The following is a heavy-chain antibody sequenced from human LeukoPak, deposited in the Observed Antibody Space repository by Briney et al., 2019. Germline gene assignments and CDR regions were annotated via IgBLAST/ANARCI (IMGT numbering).Heavy chain of an antibody. Sequence: PGGSLRPSCAASGFTFSTYDMHWVRQATGKGLEWVSGIGSAGDTYYLGSVKGRFTISRDNAKNSLYLQMNSLRAGDTAVYYCVRGDVGFDPWGQGTLVTVSS. D-gene: IGHD1-26*01. CDR3: VRGDVGFDP. CDR1: GFTFSTYD. J-gene: IGHJ5*02. V-gene: IGHV3-13*01. CDR2: IGSAGDT.